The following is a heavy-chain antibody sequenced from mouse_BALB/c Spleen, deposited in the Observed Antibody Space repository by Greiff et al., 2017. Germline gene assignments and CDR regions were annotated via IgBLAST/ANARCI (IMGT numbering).Heavy chain of an antibody. J-gene: IGHJ4*01. D-gene: IGHD2-3*01. Sequence: VQLKESGPELVKPGASVNISCKASGYTFTDYNMHWVKQSHGKSLEWIGYIYPYNGGTGYNQKFKSKATLTVDNSSSTAYMELRSLTSEDSAVYYCARCYDGYFMDYWGQGTSVTVSS. CDR1: GYTFTDYN. CDR2: IYPYNGGT. V-gene: IGHV1S29*02. CDR3: ARCYDGYFMDY.